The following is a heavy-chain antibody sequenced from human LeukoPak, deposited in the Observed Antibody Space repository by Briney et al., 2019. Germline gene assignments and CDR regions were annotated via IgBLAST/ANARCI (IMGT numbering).Heavy chain of an antibody. CDR1: GFTFSSYE. CDR3: ARVAEAAAFDI. Sequence: GGSLRLSCAASGFTFSSYEMNWVRQAPGKGLEWVSSISSSRRYLYYADSMKGRFTISRDNAKNSLYLQMNSLRAEDTAVYYCARVAEAAAFDIWGQGTMVTVSS. D-gene: IGHD6-25*01. CDR2: ISSSRRYL. J-gene: IGHJ3*02. V-gene: IGHV3-21*01.